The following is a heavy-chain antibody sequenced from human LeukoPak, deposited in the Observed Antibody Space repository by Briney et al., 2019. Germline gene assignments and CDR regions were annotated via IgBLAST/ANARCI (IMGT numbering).Heavy chain of an antibody. J-gene: IGHJ4*02. CDR2: ISPTGSTT. Sequence: GGSLRLSCTASGFSFSGHWMHWARQLPGKGLVWVSRISPTGSTTSYADSVKGRFAVSRDNAKNTLYLQVNNLRAEDTAVYYCARGPNSNWSGLDFWGQGTLLTVSS. CDR1: GFSFSGHW. D-gene: IGHD6-6*01. CDR3: ARGPNSNWSGLDF. V-gene: IGHV3-74*01.